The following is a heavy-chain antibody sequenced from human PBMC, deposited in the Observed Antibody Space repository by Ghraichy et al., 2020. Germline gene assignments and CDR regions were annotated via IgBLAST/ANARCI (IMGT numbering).Heavy chain of an antibody. V-gene: IGHV3-48*01. J-gene: IGHJ6*03. CDR3: AREEMVRGAFPLYFYYYMDV. Sequence: GGSLRLSCAASGFTFSSYSMNWVRQAPGKGLEWVSYISSSSSTIYYADSVKGRFTISRDNAKNSLYLQMNSLRAEDTAVYYCAREEMVRGAFPLYFYYYMDVWGKGTTVTVSS. CDR2: ISSSSSTI. D-gene: IGHD3-10*01. CDR1: GFTFSSYS.